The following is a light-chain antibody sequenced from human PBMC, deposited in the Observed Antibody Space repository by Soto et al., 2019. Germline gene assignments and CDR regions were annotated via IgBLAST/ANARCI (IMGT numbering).Light chain of an antibody. J-gene: IGKJ3*01. CDR2: DAS. Sequence: EIVLTQSPGTLSLSPGERATLSCRASQSVSSTYLAWYQQKPGQAPRLLIYDASSRATGIPDRFSGSRSGTDFTLTISRLEPEDFAVYYCQQYGSSPGLFTFGPGTKVDFK. V-gene: IGKV3-20*01. CDR3: QQYGSSPGLFT. CDR1: QSVSSTY.